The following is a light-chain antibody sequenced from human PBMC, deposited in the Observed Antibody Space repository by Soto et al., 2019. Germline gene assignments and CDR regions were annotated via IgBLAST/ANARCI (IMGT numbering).Light chain of an antibody. J-gene: IGKJ5*01. CDR1: QGINSY. Sequence: DIQLTQSPSFLSASVGDRVTITCRASQGINSYLAWYQQKPGKVPKLLIDAASTLQSGVPSRFSGSGSGTEFTLTISSLQPEDFATYYCQQINSYPITFGQGTRLEI. V-gene: IGKV1-9*01. CDR3: QQINSYPIT. CDR2: AAS.